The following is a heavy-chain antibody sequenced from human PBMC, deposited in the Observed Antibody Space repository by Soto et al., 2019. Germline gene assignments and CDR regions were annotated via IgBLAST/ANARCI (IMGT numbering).Heavy chain of an antibody. J-gene: IGHJ6*02. CDR2: ITGSCGRT. V-gene: IGHV3-23*01. CDR1: GFTFSSYA. D-gene: IGHD1-20*01. CDR3: ANIIAGAPYYAMDV. Sequence: EVQLLESGGGLVQPGGSLRLSCAASGFTFSSYAMSWVRQAPGKGLEWVSAITGSCGRTYYAVSVKGRFTISRDNSKDTLYLRLNSLGSPDTAVYSWANIIAGAPYYAMDVWGQGTTVTVSS.